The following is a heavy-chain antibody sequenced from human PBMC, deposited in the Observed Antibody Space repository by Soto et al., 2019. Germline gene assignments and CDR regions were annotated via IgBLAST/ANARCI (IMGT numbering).Heavy chain of an antibody. CDR2: IYKTGNT. CDR3: ARVGVSPSDAFDF. V-gene: IGHV4-31*03. J-gene: IGHJ3*01. D-gene: IGHD3-16*02. CDR1: GGSLSNGDYY. Sequence: SETLSLTCTVSGGSLSNGDYYWSWIRQHPEMGLEWIGYIYKTGNTYYNPSLKSRAIISVDTSDNMFSLKLSSVTAADTAIYYCARVGVSPSDAFDFWGQGTMVTVSS.